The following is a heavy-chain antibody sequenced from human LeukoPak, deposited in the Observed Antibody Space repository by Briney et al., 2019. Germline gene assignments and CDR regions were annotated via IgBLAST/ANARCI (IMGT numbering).Heavy chain of an antibody. CDR2: ISYDGSNK. J-gene: IGHJ4*02. V-gene: IGHV3-30-3*01. CDR3: ARGMGYMTTVTMLDY. CDR1: GXTFSSYA. Sequence: QPGGSLRLSCADSGXTFSSYAMHWVRQAPGKGLEWVAVISYDGSNKYYADSVKGRFTISRDNSKNTLYLQMNSLRAEDTALYYCARGMGYMTTVTMLDYWGQGTLVTVSS. D-gene: IGHD4-17*01.